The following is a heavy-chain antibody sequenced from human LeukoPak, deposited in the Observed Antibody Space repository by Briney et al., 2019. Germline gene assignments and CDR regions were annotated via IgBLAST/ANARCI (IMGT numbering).Heavy chain of an antibody. D-gene: IGHD5-18*01. V-gene: IGHV1-69*13. J-gene: IGHJ4*02. Sequence: SVTVSFTASGGTFSSYAISWVRQAPGQGLEWMGGIIPIFGTANYAQKFQGRVTITADESTSTAYMELSSLRSEDTAVYYCARGGIQEAIFDYWGQGTLVTVSS. CDR3: ARGGIQEAIFDY. CDR2: IIPIFGTA. CDR1: GGTFSSYA.